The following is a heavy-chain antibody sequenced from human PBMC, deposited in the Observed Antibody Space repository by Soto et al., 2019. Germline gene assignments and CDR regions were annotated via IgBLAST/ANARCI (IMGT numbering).Heavy chain of an antibody. CDR2: ISYSGST. V-gene: IGHV4-59*01. J-gene: IGHJ5*02. D-gene: IGHD2-15*01. Sequence: QVQLQESGPGLVKPSDTLSLTCTVSGSSISTYYWSWIRQPPGKGLEWIGYISYSGSTNYNPSLKSRVTISCEASKNEISLQVRSATAADAAVYYCARDLKEYCSDGKCNWFDPWGQGTLVTVSS. CDR3: ARDLKEYCSDGKCNWFDP. CDR1: GSSISTYY.